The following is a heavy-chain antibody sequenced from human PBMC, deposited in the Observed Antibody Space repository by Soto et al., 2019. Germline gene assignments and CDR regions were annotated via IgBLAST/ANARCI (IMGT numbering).Heavy chain of an antibody. Sequence: EVQLLESGGGLGQPGGSLRLSCAGSGFTFSRFAMSWVRQVPGKGLEWVSAISGSGQTTYYADSVKGRFTVSRDNSNDTLDLQMDRLRAEDTAVYYCAKDQWKPAIFGVVTLSWGQGTLVTVSS. V-gene: IGHV3-23*01. J-gene: IGHJ5*02. D-gene: IGHD3-3*01. CDR1: GFTFSRFA. CDR2: ISGSGQTT. CDR3: AKDQWKPAIFGVVTLS.